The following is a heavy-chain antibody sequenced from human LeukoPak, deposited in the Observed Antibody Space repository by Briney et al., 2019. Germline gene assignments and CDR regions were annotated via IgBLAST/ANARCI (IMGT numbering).Heavy chain of an antibody. Sequence: ASETLSLTCTVPGGSISSHYWSWIRQPPGKGLKWIGYIYYSGSTNYNPSLKSRVTISVDTSKNQFSLRLSSVTAADTAVYYCARQIASAGTAGFDFWGQGALVTVSS. D-gene: IGHD6-13*01. J-gene: IGHJ4*02. CDR2: IYYSGST. CDR1: GGSISSHY. V-gene: IGHV4-59*11. CDR3: ARQIASAGTAGFDF.